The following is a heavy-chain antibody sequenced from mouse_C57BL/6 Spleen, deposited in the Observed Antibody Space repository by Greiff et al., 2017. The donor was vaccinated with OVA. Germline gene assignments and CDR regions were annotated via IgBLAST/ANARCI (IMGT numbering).Heavy chain of an antibody. Sequence: DVMLVESGGGLVQPGGSLKLSCAASGFTFSDYYMYWVRQTPEKRLEWVAYISNGGGSTYYPDTVKGRFTISRDNAKNTLYLQMSRLKSEDTAMYYCARRAGDYESFDYWGQGTTLTVSS. CDR2: ISNGGGST. CDR1: GFTFSDYY. V-gene: IGHV5-12*01. D-gene: IGHD2-4*01. CDR3: ARRAGDYESFDY. J-gene: IGHJ2*01.